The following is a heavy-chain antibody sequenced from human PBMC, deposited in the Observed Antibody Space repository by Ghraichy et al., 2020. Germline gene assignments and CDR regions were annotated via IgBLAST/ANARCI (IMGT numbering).Heavy chain of an antibody. CDR3: AKEGGRLGEGAFDV. CDR2: ISGSGIST. D-gene: IGHD3-10*01. J-gene: IGHJ3*01. Sequence: GGSLRLSCAASGFTFSNYAMSWVRQAPGKGLECVSSISGSGISTFYADSVKGRFTISRDKSKRTMYLQMNSLRADDTAVYYCAKEGGRLGEGAFDVWGQGTKVTVSS. V-gene: IGHV3-23*01. CDR1: GFTFSNYA.